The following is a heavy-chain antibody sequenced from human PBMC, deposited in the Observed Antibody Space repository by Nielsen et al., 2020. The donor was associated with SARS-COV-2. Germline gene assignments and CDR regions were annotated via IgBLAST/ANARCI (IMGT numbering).Heavy chain of an antibody. CDR1: GGSISSGGYS. J-gene: IGHJ3*02. CDR2: IYHSGST. CDR3: ARGTAAGGSGDAFDI. V-gene: IGHV4-30-2*01. Sequence: SETPSLTCAVSGGSISSGGYSWSWIRQPPGKGLEWIGYIYHSGSTYYNPSLKSRVTISVDRSKNQFSLKLSSVTAADTAVYYCARGTAAGGSGDAFDIWGQGTMVTVSS. D-gene: IGHD6-13*01.